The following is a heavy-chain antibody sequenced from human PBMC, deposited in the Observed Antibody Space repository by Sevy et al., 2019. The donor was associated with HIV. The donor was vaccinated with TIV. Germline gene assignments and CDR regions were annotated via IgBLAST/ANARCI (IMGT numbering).Heavy chain of an antibody. J-gene: IGHJ6*02. V-gene: IGHV3-15*01. D-gene: IGHD3-10*01. CDR2: IKSKTDGGTT. CDR1: GFTFSNAW. CDR3: TTGGGGLLWFGELSQNYYYGMDV. Sequence: GGSLRLSCAASGFTFSNAWMSWVRQAPGKGLEWVGRIKSKTDGGTTDYAAPVKGRFTISRDDSKNTLYLQMNSLKTEDTAVYYCTTGGGGLLWFGELSQNYYYGMDVWGQGTTVTVSS.